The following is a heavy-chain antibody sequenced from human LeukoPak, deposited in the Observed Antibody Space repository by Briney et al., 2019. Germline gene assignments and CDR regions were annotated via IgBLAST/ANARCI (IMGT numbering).Heavy chain of an antibody. V-gene: IGHV3-74*01. Sequence: GGSLRLSCVASGFTFSSYWMHWVRQDPRKGLVWVSRINGDGRNINYADSVRGRFTISRDNAKNTLYLQMNSLRAEDMALYYCAKDGGGGLERPDAFDIWGQGTMVTVSS. D-gene: IGHD1-1*01. CDR1: GFTFSSYW. J-gene: IGHJ3*02. CDR3: AKDGGGGLERPDAFDI. CDR2: INGDGRNI.